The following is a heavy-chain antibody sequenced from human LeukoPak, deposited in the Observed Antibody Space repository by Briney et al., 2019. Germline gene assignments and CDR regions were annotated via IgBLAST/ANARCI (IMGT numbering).Heavy chain of an antibody. J-gene: IGHJ4*02. Sequence: ASVKVSCKASGYTFTGYYMHWVRQAPGQGLDWMGRINPNSGGTNYAQKFQGRVTMTRDTSISTAYMELSRLRSDGTAVYYCARVRSSGWLPDYWGQGTLVTVSS. CDR3: ARVRSSGWLPDY. CDR2: INPNSGGT. CDR1: GYTFTGYY. V-gene: IGHV1-2*06. D-gene: IGHD6-19*01.